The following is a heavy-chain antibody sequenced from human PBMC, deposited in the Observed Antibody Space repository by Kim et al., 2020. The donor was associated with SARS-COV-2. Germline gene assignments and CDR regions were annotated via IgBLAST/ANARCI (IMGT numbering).Heavy chain of an antibody. CDR2: INAGNGNT. CDR3: ARDSSGSLSWFDP. J-gene: IGHJ5*02. D-gene: IGHD6-19*01. Sequence: ASVKVSCKASGYTFTSYAMHWVRQAPGQRLEWMGWINAGNGNTKYSQKFQGRVTITRDTSASTGFMELSSLRSEETAVYYCARDSSGSLSWFDPWGQGTLVTVSS. CDR1: GYTFTSYA. V-gene: IGHV1-3*01.